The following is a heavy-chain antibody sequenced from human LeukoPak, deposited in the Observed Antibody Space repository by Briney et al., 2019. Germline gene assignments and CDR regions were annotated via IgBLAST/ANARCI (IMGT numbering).Heavy chain of an antibody. J-gene: IGHJ6*02. CDR1: AFTSSDDW. D-gene: IGHD1-1*01. CDR3: ATYDNWVAGDV. V-gene: IGHV3-7*01. CDR2: IKKDGSEE. Sequence: PGGSLRLSCAPAAFTSSDDWMSWVRQAPGKGPEWVAHIKKDGSEEHYVDSVKGRFTVSRDNAKNSLFLQMNSLRGEATAVYYCATYDNWVAGDVWGQGTSVSVSS.